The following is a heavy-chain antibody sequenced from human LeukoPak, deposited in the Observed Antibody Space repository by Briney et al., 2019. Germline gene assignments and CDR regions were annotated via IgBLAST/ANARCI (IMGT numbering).Heavy chain of an antibody. CDR1: GFAFSSYS. V-gene: IGHV3-21*01. CDR2: ISGSSTYI. CDR3: ARASLSETIAAEAFFDS. Sequence: GGSLRLSCAASGFAFSSYSMNWVRQAPGKGLEWVSSISGSSTYIYSANSLKGRFSISRDNAKNSLYLQMNSLRAEDTAVYFCARASLSETIAAEAFFDSWGQGTLVTVSS. J-gene: IGHJ4*02. D-gene: IGHD6-13*01.